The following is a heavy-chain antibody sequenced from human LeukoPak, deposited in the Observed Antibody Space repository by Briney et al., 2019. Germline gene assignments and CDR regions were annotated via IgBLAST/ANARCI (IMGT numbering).Heavy chain of an antibody. V-gene: IGHV3-23*01. CDR3: AKWGLDCSVAGCLYYFDY. D-gene: IGHD2-15*01. J-gene: IGHJ4*02. CDR1: GFTFRSYA. Sequence: PGGSLRLSCAASGFTFRSYAVSWVRQAPGKGLEWVSGISDGSTYYADSIKGRFTISRDNSKNSLYLQMNNLRAEDTAVYYCAKWGLDCSVAGCLYYFDYWGQGTPVTVSS. CDR2: ISDGST.